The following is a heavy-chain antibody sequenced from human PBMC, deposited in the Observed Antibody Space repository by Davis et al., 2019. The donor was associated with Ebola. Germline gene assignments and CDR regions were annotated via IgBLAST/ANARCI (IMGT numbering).Heavy chain of an antibody. V-gene: IGHV3-11*01. J-gene: IGHJ4*02. CDR2: ISSSGSTI. Sequence: GESLKISCAASGFTFSDYYMSWIRQAPGKGLEWVSYISSSGSTIYYADSVKGRFTISRDNAKNSLYLQMNSLRAEDTAVYYCARDTHSGSYNIAYFDYWGQGTLVTVSS. CDR1: GFTFSDYY. D-gene: IGHD1-26*01. CDR3: ARDTHSGSYNIAYFDY.